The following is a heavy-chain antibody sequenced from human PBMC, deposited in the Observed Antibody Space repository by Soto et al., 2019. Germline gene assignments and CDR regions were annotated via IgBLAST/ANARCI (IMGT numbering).Heavy chain of an antibody. CDR3: ARGGIDAVRRGNWFDP. CDR2: INHSGST. J-gene: IGHJ5*02. V-gene: IGHV4-34*01. D-gene: IGHD2-15*01. Sequence: SETLSLTCAVYGGSFSGYYWSWIRQPPGKGLEWIGEINHSGSTNYNPSLKSRVTISVDTSKNQFSLKLSSVTAADTAVYYCARGGIDAVRRGNWFDPWGQGTLVTVSS. CDR1: GGSFSGYY.